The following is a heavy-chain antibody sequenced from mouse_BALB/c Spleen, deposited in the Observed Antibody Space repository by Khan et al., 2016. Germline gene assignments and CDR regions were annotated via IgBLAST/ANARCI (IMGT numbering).Heavy chain of an antibody. CDR3: TRFYYGGAPWFAY. J-gene: IGHJ3*01. V-gene: IGHV3-1*02. CDR2: IHYSGTT. Sequence: EVQLQESGPDLVKPSQSLSLTCTVTGYSITSDYSWHWIRQFPGNKLEWMGYIHYSGTTNCNPSLKSRISITRDTSKNQFFLQLNSVTTEDTATXYCTRFYYGGAPWFAYWGQGTLVTVSA. CDR1: GYSITSDYS. D-gene: IGHD1-1*01.